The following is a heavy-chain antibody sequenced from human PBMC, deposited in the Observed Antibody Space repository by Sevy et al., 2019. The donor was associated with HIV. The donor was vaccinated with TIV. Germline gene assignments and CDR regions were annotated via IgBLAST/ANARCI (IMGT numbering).Heavy chain of an antibody. Sequence: GSLRLSCAASGFTFSSYSMNWVRQAPGKGLEWVSSISSSSSYIYYADSVKGRFTISRDKAKNSLYLQMNSLRAEDTGVYYCARSPDMVTSDAFDIWGQGTMVTVSS. CDR3: ARSPDMVTSDAFDI. V-gene: IGHV3-21*01. D-gene: IGHD5-18*01. CDR2: ISSSSSYI. J-gene: IGHJ3*02. CDR1: GFTFSSYS.